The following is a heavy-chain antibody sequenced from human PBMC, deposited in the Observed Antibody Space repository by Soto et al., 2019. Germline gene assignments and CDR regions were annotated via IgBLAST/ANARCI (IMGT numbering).Heavy chain of an antibody. CDR1: GGSFSGYY. Sequence: ETLSLTCAAYGGSFSGYYWSWIRHPPGKGLEWIGEINHSGSTNYNPSLKSRVTISVDTSKNQFSLKLSSVTAADTAVYYCARGVKRLRRAFDIWGQGTMVPV. V-gene: IGHV4-34*01. J-gene: IGHJ3*02. D-gene: IGHD4-17*01. CDR2: INHSGST. CDR3: ARGVKRLRRAFDI.